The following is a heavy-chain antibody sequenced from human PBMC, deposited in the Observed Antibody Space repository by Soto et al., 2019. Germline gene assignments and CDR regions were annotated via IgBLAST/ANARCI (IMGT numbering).Heavy chain of an antibody. Sequence: SETLSLTCTVSGGSISSYYWSWIRQPPGKGLEWIGYIYYSGSTNYNPSLKSRVTISVDTSKNQFSLKLSSVTAADTAVYYCARVTDNWGVPAAMNAFDIWGQGTMVTVSS. J-gene: IGHJ3*02. CDR1: GGSISSYY. CDR3: ARVTDNWGVPAAMNAFDI. D-gene: IGHD2-2*01. CDR2: IYYSGST. V-gene: IGHV4-59*01.